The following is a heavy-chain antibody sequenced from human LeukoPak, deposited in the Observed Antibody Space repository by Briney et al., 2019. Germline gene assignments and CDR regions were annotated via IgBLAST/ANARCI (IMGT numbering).Heavy chain of an antibody. Sequence: ASVKVSCKASGYTFPSYFMHWVRQAPGQGLEWMGIINPTGGSTTYAQKFQGRVTMTRDASTSTVYMELSSLRSDDTAVYYCARTAARRFDYWGQGTLVTVST. V-gene: IGHV1-46*01. CDR2: INPTGGST. CDR1: GYTFPSYF. D-gene: IGHD6-6*01. J-gene: IGHJ4*02. CDR3: ARTAARRFDY.